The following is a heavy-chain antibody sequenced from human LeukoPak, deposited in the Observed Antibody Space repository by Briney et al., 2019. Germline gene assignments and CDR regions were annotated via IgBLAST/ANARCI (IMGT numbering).Heavy chain of an antibody. CDR2: ISGSGGST. CDR1: GFSFSSYT. CDR3: ARRGSYSAEYFQH. J-gene: IGHJ1*01. V-gene: IGHV3-64*01. D-gene: IGHD1-26*01. Sequence: LSGGSLRLSCAASGFSFSSYTMHWVRQAPGKGLEYVSAISGSGGSTYYVNSVKGRFTISRDNSKNTLYLQMGSLRAEDMAVYYCARRGSYSAEYFQHWGQGTLVTVSS.